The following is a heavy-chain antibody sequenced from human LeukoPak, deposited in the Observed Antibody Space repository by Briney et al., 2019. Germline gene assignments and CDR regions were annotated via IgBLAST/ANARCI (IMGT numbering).Heavy chain of an antibody. CDR3: ARGGSGYTYGPFDY. CDR1: GYSFTSHW. Sequence: ESLKISCKGSGYSFTSHWIAWVRQMPGKGLEWMAIIYLGDSDARYSPSFQGQVTISADKFISTAYLQWRSLKASDTAMYYCARGGSGYTYGPFDYWGQGTLVTVSS. D-gene: IGHD5-18*01. CDR2: IYLGDSDA. J-gene: IGHJ4*02. V-gene: IGHV5-51*01.